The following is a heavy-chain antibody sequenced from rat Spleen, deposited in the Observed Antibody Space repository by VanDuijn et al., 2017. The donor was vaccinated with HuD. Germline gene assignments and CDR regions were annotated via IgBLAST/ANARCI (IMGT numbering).Heavy chain of an antibody. CDR1: GFTFSDYN. CDR3: ARLGTEAIGNWLSY. CDR2: IKYDGSST. D-gene: IGHD1-11*01. V-gene: IGHV5-7*01. Sequence: EVQLVESGGGLVQPGRSLKLSCAASGFTFSDYNMAWVRQAPKKGLEWVATIKYDGSSTYHRDSVKGRFTISRDNAKGTLYLQMDSLRSEDTATDYCARLGTEAIGNWLSYWGQGTLVTVSS. J-gene: IGHJ3*01.